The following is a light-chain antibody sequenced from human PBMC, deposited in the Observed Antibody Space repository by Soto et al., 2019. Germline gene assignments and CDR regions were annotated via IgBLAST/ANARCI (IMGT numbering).Light chain of an antibody. CDR2: GNS. V-gene: IGLV1-40*01. Sequence: QSVLTQPPSVSGAPGQRVTISCTGSSSNIGAGYDVHWYHQLPGTAPKLLIYGNSNRPSGVPDRFSGSKSGTSASLAITGLQAEDEADYYCHSYDSSLSGYGFGTGTKLTVL. CDR3: HSYDSSLSGYG. CDR1: SSNIGAGYD. J-gene: IGLJ1*01.